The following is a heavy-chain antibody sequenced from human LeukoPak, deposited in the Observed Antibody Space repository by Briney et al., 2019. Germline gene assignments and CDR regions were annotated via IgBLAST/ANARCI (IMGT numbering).Heavy chain of an antibody. CDR1: GYTFTGNY. V-gene: IGHV1-2*02. CDR3: RRQRWQPGEFDY. CDR2: INPKSGGT. D-gene: IGHD2-15*01. J-gene: IGHJ4*02. Sequence: ASVKVSCKAAGYTFTGNYSYWGRQAPGQGLEWMGWINPKSGGTNYAQKFQGRVTMTRDTSISTAYMELTSQRYDDTAVYSCRRQRWQPGEFDYWGRGTLVTVSS.